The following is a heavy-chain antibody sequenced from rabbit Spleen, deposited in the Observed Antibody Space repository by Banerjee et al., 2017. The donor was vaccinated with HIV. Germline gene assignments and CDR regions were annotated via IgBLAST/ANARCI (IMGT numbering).Heavy chain of an antibody. Sequence: KGLEWIGFIRTDNSGTYYASWAKGRFTISKTSSTTVTLQMTSLTAADTATYFCARDTSSSFSTYGMDLWGPGTLVTVS. J-gene: IGHJ6*01. D-gene: IGHD1-1*01. CDR3: ARDTSSSFSTYGMDL. CDR2: IRTDNSGT. V-gene: IGHV1S40*01.